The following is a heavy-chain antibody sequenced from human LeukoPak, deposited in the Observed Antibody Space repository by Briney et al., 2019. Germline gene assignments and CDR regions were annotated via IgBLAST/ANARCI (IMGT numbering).Heavy chain of an antibody. J-gene: IGHJ4*02. CDR2: INGGGDTT. V-gene: IGHV3-23*01. CDR1: GFTFSSYA. D-gene: IGHD6-13*01. Sequence: GGSLRLSCAASGFTFSSYAMSWVRQAPGKGLEWVSVINGGGDTTYYADSVKGRFTISRDNSKNSLYLQMNSLRAEDTAVYYCAKRGSTWSLDYWGQGTLVTVSS. CDR3: AKRGSTWSLDY.